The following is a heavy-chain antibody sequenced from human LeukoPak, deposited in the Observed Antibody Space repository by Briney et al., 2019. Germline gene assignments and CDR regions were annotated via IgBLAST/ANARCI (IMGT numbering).Heavy chain of an antibody. J-gene: IGHJ4*02. CDR1: GVTFSNYV. CDR2: ILDDGINK. Sequence: GGSLRLSCAASGVTFSNYVMHWVRQAPGKGREWGAVILDDGINKYYAESVKGRFTISRDNSKNTLYLQMTSLRAEDTAVYYCASAYYDILTGYYHEFDCGGQGTLVTVSS. D-gene: IGHD3-9*01. CDR3: ASAYYDILTGYYHEFDC. V-gene: IGHV3-30-3*01.